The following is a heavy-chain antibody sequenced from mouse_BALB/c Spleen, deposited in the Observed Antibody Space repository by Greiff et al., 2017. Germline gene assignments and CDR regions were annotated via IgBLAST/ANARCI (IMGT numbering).Heavy chain of an antibody. V-gene: IGHV14-4*02. J-gene: IGHJ4*01. Sequence: EVQLQQSGAELVRSGASVKLSCTASGFNIKDYYMHWVKQRPEQGLEWIGWIDPENGDTEYAPKFQGKATMTADTSSNTAYLQLSSLTSEDTAVYYCNSPYYYGSSYDAMDYWGQGTSVTVSS. D-gene: IGHD1-1*01. CDR2: IDPENGDT. CDR3: NSPYYYGSSYDAMDY. CDR1: GFNIKDYY.